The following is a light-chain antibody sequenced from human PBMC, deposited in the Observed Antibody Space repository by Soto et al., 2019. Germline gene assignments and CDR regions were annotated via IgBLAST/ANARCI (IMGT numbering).Light chain of an antibody. CDR2: AAS. CDR3: QQANSFPIT. V-gene: IGKV1-12*01. CDR1: QGISSR. J-gene: IGKJ5*01. Sequence: DIQMTQSPSSVSASVGDRVTITCRASQGISSRLAWYLQKPGKAPKLLIYAASDLQTGVPSRFSGSWSGTNFTLTISSLQPEDFATYYCQQANSFPITFGQGTRLEIK.